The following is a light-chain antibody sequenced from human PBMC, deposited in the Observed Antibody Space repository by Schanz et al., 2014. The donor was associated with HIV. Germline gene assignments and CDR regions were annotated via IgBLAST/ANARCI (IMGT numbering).Light chain of an antibody. CDR2: DVN. CDR3: SSYTTNRTMA. Sequence: SALTQPASVSGSPGQSITISCTGTSSDVGGYNYVSWYQQHPGKAPKLMIYDVNVRPSGVSDRFSGSKSGNTASLTISGLQADDEGDYYCSSYTTNRTMAFGGGTKVTVL. J-gene: IGLJ2*01. V-gene: IGLV2-14*01. CDR1: SSDVGGYNY.